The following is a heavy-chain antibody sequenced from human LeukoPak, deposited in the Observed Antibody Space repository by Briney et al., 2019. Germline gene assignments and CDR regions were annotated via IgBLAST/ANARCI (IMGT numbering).Heavy chain of an antibody. CDR1: GFTFSSYA. CDR3: AKVPYSSSWYWYFDL. V-gene: IGHV3-23*01. CDR2: ISGSDGST. Sequence: GGSLRLSCAASGFTFSSYAMSWVRQAPGKGLEWVSAISGSDGSTYYADSVKGRFTISRDNSKNTLYLQMNSLRAEDTAVYYCAKVPYSSSWYWYFDLRGRGTLVTVSS. D-gene: IGHD6-13*01. J-gene: IGHJ2*01.